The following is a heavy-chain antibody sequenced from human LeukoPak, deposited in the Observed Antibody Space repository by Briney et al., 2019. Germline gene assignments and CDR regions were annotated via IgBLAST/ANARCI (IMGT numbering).Heavy chain of an antibody. CDR3: AKDPRTYSGYGQYFDY. D-gene: IGHD5-12*01. Sequence: PGGSLRLSCAASGFTFSSYSMNWVRQAPGKGLEWVSSISSSSSYIYYADSVKGRFTISRDNSKNTLYLQVNSLGAEDTAVYYCAKDPRTYSGYGQYFDYWGQGTLVTVSS. V-gene: IGHV3-21*01. CDR2: ISSSSSYI. J-gene: IGHJ4*02. CDR1: GFTFSSYS.